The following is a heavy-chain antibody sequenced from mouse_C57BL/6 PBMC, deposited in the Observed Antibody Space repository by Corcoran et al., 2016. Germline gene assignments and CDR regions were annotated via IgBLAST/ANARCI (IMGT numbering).Heavy chain of an antibody. D-gene: IGHD2-5*01. Sequence: EVQLQQSGPELVKPGASVKIPCKASGYTFTDYNMDWVKQSHGKSLEWIGDINPNNGGTIYNQKFKGKATLTVDKSSSTAYMELRSLTSEDTAVYYCARRDYSNYSYAMDYWGQGTSVTVSS. CDR2: INPNNGGT. J-gene: IGHJ4*01. CDR3: ARRDYSNYSYAMDY. V-gene: IGHV1-18*01. CDR1: GYTFTDYN.